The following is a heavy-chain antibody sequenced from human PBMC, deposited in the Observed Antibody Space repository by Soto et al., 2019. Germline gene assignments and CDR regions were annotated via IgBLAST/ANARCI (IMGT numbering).Heavy chain of an antibody. CDR1: GGSISSYY. CDR3: ARHPYSSSSSRPYYYYYMDV. Sequence: SETLSLTCTVSGGSISSYYWSWIRQPPGKGQEWIGYIYYSGSTNYNPSLKSRVTISVDTSKNQFSLKLSSVTAADTAVYYCARHPYSSSSSRPYYYYYMDVWGKGTTVTVSS. CDR2: IYYSGST. J-gene: IGHJ6*03. D-gene: IGHD6-13*01. V-gene: IGHV4-59*08.